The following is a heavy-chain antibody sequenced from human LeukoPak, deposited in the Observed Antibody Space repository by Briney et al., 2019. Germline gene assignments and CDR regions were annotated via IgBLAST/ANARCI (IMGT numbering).Heavy chain of an antibody. Sequence: SETLSLTCAVYGGSFSGYYWSWIRQPPGKGLEWIGEINHSGSTNYNPSLKSRVTISVDTSKNQFSLKLSSVTAADTAVYYCARGPSNCSSTSCYSGTTGAFDYWGQGTLVTVSS. J-gene: IGHJ4*02. CDR3: ARGPSNCSSTSCYSGTTGAFDY. D-gene: IGHD2-2*01. V-gene: IGHV4-34*01. CDR2: INHSGST. CDR1: GGSFSGYY.